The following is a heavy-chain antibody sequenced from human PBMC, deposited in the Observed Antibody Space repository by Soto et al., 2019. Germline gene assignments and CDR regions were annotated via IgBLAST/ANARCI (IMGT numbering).Heavy chain of an antibody. V-gene: IGHV3-74*01. CDR1: GFTFSSYW. Sequence: GGSLRLSCAASGFTFSSYWMHWVRQAPGKGLVWVSRINSDGSSTSYADSVKGRFTISSDNAKNTRYLQMDGLGAEDTAGFYCARGTGWYSWGQGTRVTVSS. CDR3: ARGTGWYS. J-gene: IGHJ4*02. CDR2: INSDGSST. D-gene: IGHD6-19*01.